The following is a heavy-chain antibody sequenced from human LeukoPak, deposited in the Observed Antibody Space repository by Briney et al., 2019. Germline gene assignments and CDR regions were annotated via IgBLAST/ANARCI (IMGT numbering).Heavy chain of an antibody. CDR2: ISAYNGNT. CDR1: GYTFTSYG. Sequence: ASVKVSCKASGYTFTSYGISWVRRAPGQGLEWMGWISAYNGNTNYAQKLQGRVTMTTDTSTSTAYMELRSLRSDDTAVYYCARSGSSSWYLPSRYYYYGMDVWGQGTTVTVSS. J-gene: IGHJ6*02. D-gene: IGHD6-13*01. CDR3: ARSGSSSWYLPSRYYYYGMDV. V-gene: IGHV1-18*01.